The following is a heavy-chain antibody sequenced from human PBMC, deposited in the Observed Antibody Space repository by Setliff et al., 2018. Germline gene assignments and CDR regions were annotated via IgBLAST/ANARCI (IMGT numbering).Heavy chain of an antibody. CDR1: GFTFSSYA. CDR3: ATNPPKGPSGGYYYDDPYYYYMDV. D-gene: IGHD3-22*01. J-gene: IGHJ6*03. CDR2: ISGSGGST. Sequence: GGSLRLSCRASGFTFSSYAMTWVRQAPGKGLEWVSVISGSGGSTYYADSVKGRFTISRDNAKNSVYLQVNSLRAEDTAVYYCATNPPKGPSGGYYYDDPYYYYMDVWGKGTTVTVSS. V-gene: IGHV3-23*01.